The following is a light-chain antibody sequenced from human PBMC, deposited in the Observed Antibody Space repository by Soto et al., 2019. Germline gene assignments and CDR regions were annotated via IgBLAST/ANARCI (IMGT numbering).Light chain of an antibody. CDR1: SSDVGGYEY. CDR3: SSYRTGGSYV. CDR2: EVI. V-gene: IGLV2-14*01. J-gene: IGLJ1*01. Sequence: QSALTQPASVSGSPGQSITISCTGTSSDVGGYEYVSWYQQYPGKAPKLMIYEVIDRPAGAPRRFSGSKSGNTASLTTTGLQAEDEADYYCSSYRTGGSYVFGTGTKVTVL.